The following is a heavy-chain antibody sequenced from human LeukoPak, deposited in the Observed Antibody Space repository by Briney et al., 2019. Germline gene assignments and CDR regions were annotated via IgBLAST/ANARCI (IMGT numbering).Heavy chain of an antibody. D-gene: IGHD2-2*01. CDR2: IIPILGIA. CDR3: ARGPAARETGTFDY. CDR1: GGTFSSYA. J-gene: IGHJ4*02. Sequence: SVKVSCKASGGTFSSYAISWVRQAPGQGLEWMGRIIPILGIANYAQKSQGRVTITADKSTSTAYMELSSLRSEDTAVYYCARGPAARETGTFDYWGQGTLVTVSS. V-gene: IGHV1-69*04.